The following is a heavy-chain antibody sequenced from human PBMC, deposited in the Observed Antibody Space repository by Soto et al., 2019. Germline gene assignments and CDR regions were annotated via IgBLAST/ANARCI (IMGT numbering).Heavy chain of an antibody. Sequence: EVQLVESGGGLVKPGESLRLSCAASGFTFSNAWMTWVRQAPGKGLEWVGRIKSKTDGGTIDYAAPVKGRFAISRDDSKNTLYLQMNRLKTEDTAVYYFPSLSLNYWGQGTLVTVSS. J-gene: IGHJ4*02. CDR1: GFTFSNAW. CDR2: IKSKTDGGTI. V-gene: IGHV3-15*01. CDR3: PSLSLNY.